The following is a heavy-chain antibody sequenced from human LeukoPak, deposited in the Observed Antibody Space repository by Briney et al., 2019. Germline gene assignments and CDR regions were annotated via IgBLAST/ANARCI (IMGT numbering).Heavy chain of an antibody. Sequence: ASAKVSCKASGYTFTDYYMHWVRQAPGQGLEWMGWINPNSGGTNYAQKFQGRVAMARDTSISTAYLELSRLRSDDTAIYYCARGYCSAGSCTPLDYWGQGTLVTVSS. V-gene: IGHV1-2*02. J-gene: IGHJ4*02. CDR1: GYTFTDYY. CDR2: INPNSGGT. CDR3: ARGYCSAGSCTPLDY. D-gene: IGHD2-15*01.